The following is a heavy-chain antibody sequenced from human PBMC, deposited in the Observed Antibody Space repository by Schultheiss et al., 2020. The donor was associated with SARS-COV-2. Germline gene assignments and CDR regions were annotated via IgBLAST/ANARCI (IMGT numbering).Heavy chain of an antibody. CDR2: ISSSSSYI. V-gene: IGHV3-21*01. J-gene: IGHJ3*02. CDR1: GFTFSSYW. D-gene: IGHD5-18*01. CDR3: ARGTLSGYSYGYDAFDI. Sequence: GGSLRLSCAASGFTFSSYWMHWVRQAPGKGLEWVSSISSSSSYIYYADSVKGRFTISRDNAKNSLYLQMNSLRAEDTAVYYCARGTLSGYSYGYDAFDIWGQGTMVTVSS.